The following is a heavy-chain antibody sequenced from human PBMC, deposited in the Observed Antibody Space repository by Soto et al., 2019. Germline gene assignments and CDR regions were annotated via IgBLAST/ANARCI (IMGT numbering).Heavy chain of an antibody. CDR2: ISSSGSTI. J-gene: IGHJ6*02. Sequence: GGSLRLSCAASGFTFSDYYMSWIRQAPGKGLEWVSYISSSGSTIYYADSVKGRFTISRDNAKNSLYLQMNSLRAEDTAVYYCARDQGLDMLTGYPYYYYGMDVWGQGTTVTVSS. CDR1: GFTFSDYY. V-gene: IGHV3-11*01. CDR3: ARDQGLDMLTGYPYYYYGMDV. D-gene: IGHD3-9*01.